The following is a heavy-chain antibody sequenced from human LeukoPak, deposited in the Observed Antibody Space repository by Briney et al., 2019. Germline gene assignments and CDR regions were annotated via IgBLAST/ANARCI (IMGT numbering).Heavy chain of an antibody. CDR3: ARDESVAGTLFDY. V-gene: IGHV3-7*03. CDR1: GFTFSRHW. J-gene: IGHJ4*02. CDR2: IKHDGSEK. Sequence: GGSLRLSCAASGFTFSRHWMTWVRQAPGKGLEWVANIKHDGSEKNYVDSVKGRFTISRDNAKNSLYLQMNSLRAEDTAVYYCARDESVAGTLFDYWGQGTLVTVSS. D-gene: IGHD6-19*01.